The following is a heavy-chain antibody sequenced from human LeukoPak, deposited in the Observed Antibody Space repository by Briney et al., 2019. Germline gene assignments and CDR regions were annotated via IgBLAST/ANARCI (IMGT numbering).Heavy chain of an antibody. CDR2: IKQDGSEK. D-gene: IGHD3-3*01. V-gene: IGHV3-7*01. Sequence: GGSLRLSCAASGFTFSSYWMSWVRQAPGKGLEWVANIKQDGSEKYYVDSVKGRFTISRDNAKNSLYLQMNSLRAEDTAVYYCARHPYYDFWSGYYPFDYWGQGTLVTVSS. J-gene: IGHJ4*02. CDR3: ARHPYYDFWSGYYPFDY. CDR1: GFTFSSYW.